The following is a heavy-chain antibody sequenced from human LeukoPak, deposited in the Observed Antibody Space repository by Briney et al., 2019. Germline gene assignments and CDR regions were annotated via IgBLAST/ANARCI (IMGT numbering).Heavy chain of an antibody. J-gene: IGHJ6*02. V-gene: IGHV3-11*06. Sequence: GWSLRLSCAASGFTFSDYYMSWIRQAPGKGLDLVSYISSSSSYTNYADTVKGRFTISRDNANNSLYLQMNSLRAEDTAVYYCARDLRLGHCSGGSCYSGGGDYYYYGMDVWGQGTTVTVSS. CDR3: ARDLRLGHCSGGSCYSGGGDYYYYGMDV. D-gene: IGHD2-15*01. CDR1: GFTFSDYY. CDR2: ISSSSSYT.